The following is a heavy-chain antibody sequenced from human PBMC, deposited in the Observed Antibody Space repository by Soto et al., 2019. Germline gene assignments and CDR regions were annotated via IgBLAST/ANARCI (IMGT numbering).Heavy chain of an antibody. V-gene: IGHV3-15*07. J-gene: IGHJ4*02. Sequence: PGGSLRLSCAASGFTFSNAWMNWVRQAPGKGLEWVGRIKSKTDGGTTDYAAPVKGRFTISRDDSKNTLYLQMNSLKTEDTAVYYCTTGSIVGALVYEGYWGQGALVTVSS. D-gene: IGHD1-26*01. CDR3: TTGSIVGALVYEGY. CDR1: GFTFSNAW. CDR2: IKSKTDGGTT.